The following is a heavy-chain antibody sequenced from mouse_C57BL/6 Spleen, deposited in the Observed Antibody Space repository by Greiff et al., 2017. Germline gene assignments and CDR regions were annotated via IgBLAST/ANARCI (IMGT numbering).Heavy chain of an antibody. CDR1: GFTFSDYG. CDR3: ARGLAKVVDY. V-gene: IGHV5-17*01. CDR2: ISSGSSTI. Sequence: EVKLVESWGCLVKPGGSLKLSCAASGFTFSDYGMHWVRQAPEKGLEWVAYISSGSSTIYYADTVKGRFTISRDNAKNTLFLQMTSLRSEDTAMYYRARGLAKVVDYWGQGTPLTVSS. J-gene: IGHJ2*01. D-gene: IGHD3-3*01.